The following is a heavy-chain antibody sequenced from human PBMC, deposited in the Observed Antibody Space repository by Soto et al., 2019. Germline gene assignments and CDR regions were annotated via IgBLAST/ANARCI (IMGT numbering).Heavy chain of an antibody. CDR2: IIPIFGTA. V-gene: IGHV1-69*13. CDR1: GGTFSSYA. D-gene: IGHD3-3*01. CDR3: SITIFGVVIIGAFDI. J-gene: IGHJ3*02. Sequence: SVKVSCKASGGTFSSYAISWVRQAPGQGLEWVGGIIPIFGTANYAQKFQGRVTITADESTSTAYMELSSLRSEDTAVYYCSITIFGVVIIGAFDIWGQGTMVTVSS.